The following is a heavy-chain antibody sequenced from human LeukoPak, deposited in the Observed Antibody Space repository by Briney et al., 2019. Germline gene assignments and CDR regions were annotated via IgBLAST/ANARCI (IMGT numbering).Heavy chain of an antibody. CDR2: INPNSGGT. CDR1: GYTFTGYY. D-gene: IGHD2-15*01. J-gene: IGHJ4*02. Sequence: ASVKVSCKASGYTFTGYYMHWVRQAPGQGLEWMGWINPNSGGTNYAQKFQGRVTMTRDTSISTAYMELSRLRSDDTAVYYCARGYCSGGSCYCDNWGQGTLVTVSS. V-gene: IGHV1-2*02. CDR3: ARGYCSGGSCYCDN.